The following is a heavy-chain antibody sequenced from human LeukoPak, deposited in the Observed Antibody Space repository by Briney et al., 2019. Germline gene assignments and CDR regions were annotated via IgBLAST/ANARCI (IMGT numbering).Heavy chain of an antibody. D-gene: IGHD6-6*01. CDR2: INSDGGTT. J-gene: IGHJ4*02. V-gene: IGHV3-74*01. CDR3: ASIAARLGGDY. CDR1: GFTFSSYW. Sequence: GGSPRLSSAASGFTFSSYWRHCGRQDPGRRRVWVSRINSDGGTTSNAGSAKGGSPTSRDNATNPLHLQMTSLRAEDTAVYYCASIAARLGGDYWGQGTLVTVSS.